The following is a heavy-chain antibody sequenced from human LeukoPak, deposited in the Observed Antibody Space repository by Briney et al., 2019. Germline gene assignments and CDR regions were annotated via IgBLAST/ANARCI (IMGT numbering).Heavy chain of an antibody. Sequence: GESLKISCKGSGYSFTSYWIGWVRQMPGKGLEWMGIVYPGDSDTRYSPSFQGQVTISADKSISTAYLQWSSLKASDTAMYYCASRPSYYYGSGSPDAFDIWGQGTMVIVSS. V-gene: IGHV5-51*01. J-gene: IGHJ3*02. CDR2: VYPGDSDT. CDR3: ASRPSYYYGSGSPDAFDI. D-gene: IGHD3-10*01. CDR1: GYSFTSYW.